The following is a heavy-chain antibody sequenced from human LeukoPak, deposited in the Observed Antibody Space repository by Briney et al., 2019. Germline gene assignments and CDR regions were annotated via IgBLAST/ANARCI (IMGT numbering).Heavy chain of an antibody. V-gene: IGHV4-34*01. CDR1: GGSFSGYY. Sequence: SETLSLTCAVYGGSFSGYYWSWIRQPPGKGLEWIGEINHSGSTNYNPSLKSRVTISVDTSKNQFSLKLSSVTAADTAVYYCARVSYYDSSGNRGAFDYWGRGTLVTVSS. J-gene: IGHJ4*02. D-gene: IGHD3-22*01. CDR2: INHSGST. CDR3: ARVSYYDSSGNRGAFDY.